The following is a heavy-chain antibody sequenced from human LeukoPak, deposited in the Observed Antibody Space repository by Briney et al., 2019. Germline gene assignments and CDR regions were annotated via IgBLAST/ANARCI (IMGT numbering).Heavy chain of an antibody. CDR2: VYFSGST. J-gene: IGHJ4*02. Sequence: SETLSLTCTVSGGSISGYYWSWIRQPPGKGLEWIGYVYFSGSTKYNSSLKSRVTISVDTSKHKFSLKMNSMTAADRAVYYCARGVTAAAGVWYFDFWGQGSLVTVSS. D-gene: IGHD6-13*01. CDR3: ARGVTAAAGVWYFDF. CDR1: GGSISGYY. V-gene: IGHV4-59*01.